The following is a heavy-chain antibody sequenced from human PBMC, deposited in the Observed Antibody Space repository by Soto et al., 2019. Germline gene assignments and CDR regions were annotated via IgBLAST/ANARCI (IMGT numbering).Heavy chain of an antibody. CDR2: IWYDGSNK. CDR1: GFTFSSYG. D-gene: IGHD4-17*01. CDR3: ARDNFDYGDYGDAFDI. V-gene: IGHV3-33*01. Sequence: QVQLVESGGGVVQPGRSLRLSCAASGFTFSSYGMHWVRQAPGKGLEWVAVIWYDGSNKYYADSVKGRFTISRDNSKNTLYLQMNSLRDEDTAVYYCARDNFDYGDYGDAFDIWGQGTMVTVSS. J-gene: IGHJ3*02.